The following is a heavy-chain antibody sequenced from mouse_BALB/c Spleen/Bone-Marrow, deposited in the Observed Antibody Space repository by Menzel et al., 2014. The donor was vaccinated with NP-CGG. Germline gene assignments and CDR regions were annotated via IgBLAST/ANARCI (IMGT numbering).Heavy chain of an antibody. CDR1: GYTFTSYW. J-gene: IGHJ3*01. V-gene: IGHV1-69*02. CDR3: TRCECCFAL. Sequence: VQLQESGTDLVRPGASVKLSCKASGYTFTSYWVNWVKQRPGQGLEWIGNIYPSDSYTNYNQKFKDKATLTVDKSSSTAHTPLQSAICEVCGVYFCTRCECCFALGGQGTRVTLST. CDR2: IYPSDSYT.